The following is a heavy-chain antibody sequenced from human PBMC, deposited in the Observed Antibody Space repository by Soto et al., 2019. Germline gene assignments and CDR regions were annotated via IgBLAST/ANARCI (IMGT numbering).Heavy chain of an antibody. Sequence: EVQLVESGGGLVKPGGSLRLSCAASGFTFSSYSINWVRQAPGKGLEWVSSITSSSSYIYYADSVKGRFTISRDNAKNSLYLQMTSLRAEDTAVSYCATLSGENYYYYGMDVWGQGTTVTVSS. J-gene: IGHJ6*02. CDR2: ITSSSSYI. V-gene: IGHV3-21*01. CDR3: ATLSGENYYYYGMDV. CDR1: GFTFSSYS. D-gene: IGHD3-10*01.